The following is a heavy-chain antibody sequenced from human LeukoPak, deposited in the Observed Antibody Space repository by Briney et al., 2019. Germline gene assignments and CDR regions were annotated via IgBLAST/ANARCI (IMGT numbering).Heavy chain of an antibody. D-gene: IGHD6-13*01. CDR1: GGSISSSSYY. J-gene: IGHJ4*02. CDR3: ARDVGAAANNPRFDC. CDR2: IYYSGST. Sequence: SETLSLTCTVSGGSISSSSYYWGWIRQPPGKGLEWIGSIYYSGSTYYNPSLKSRVTISVDTSKNQFSLKLSSVTAADTAVYYCARDVGAAANNPRFDCWGQGTLVTVSS. V-gene: IGHV4-39*07.